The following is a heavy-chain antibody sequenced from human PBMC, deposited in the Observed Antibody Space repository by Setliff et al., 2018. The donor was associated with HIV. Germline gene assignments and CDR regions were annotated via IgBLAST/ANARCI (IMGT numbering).Heavy chain of an antibody. Sequence: PSETLSLTCAVYGGPLGGYYWSWIRQPPGKGLEWIGEVNHSGNTNYIPSLKSRVTIALDTSKNQFSLNLSSVTAADTAVYYCARGFGDFSSMIYYYYGMDVWGQGTTVTV. V-gene: IGHV4-34*01. J-gene: IGHJ6*02. CDR2: VNHSGNT. CDR1: GGPLGGYY. D-gene: IGHD3-10*01. CDR3: ARGFGDFSSMIYYYYGMDV.